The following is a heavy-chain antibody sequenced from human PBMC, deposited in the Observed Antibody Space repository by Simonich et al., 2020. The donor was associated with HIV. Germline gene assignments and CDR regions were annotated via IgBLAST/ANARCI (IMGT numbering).Heavy chain of an antibody. V-gene: IGHV4-59*08. CDR2: IYYSGST. CDR3: ARLLILFGGYYFDY. J-gene: IGHJ4*02. CDR1: GGSISSYS. D-gene: IGHD3-16*01. Sequence: QVQLQESGPGLVKPSETLSLTCTVSGGSISSYSWSWIRQPPGKGLEWIGYIYYSGSTNYNPSLKSRVTISVDTSKNQFSLKLSSVTAADTAVYYCARLLILFGGYYFDYWGQGTLVTVSS.